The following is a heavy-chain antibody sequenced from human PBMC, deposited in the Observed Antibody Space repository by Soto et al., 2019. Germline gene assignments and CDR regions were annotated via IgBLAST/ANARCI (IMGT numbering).Heavy chain of an antibody. CDR3: ARLYSGSRLDY. D-gene: IGHD1-26*01. V-gene: IGHV1-46*02. CDR1: GYTFNTYN. J-gene: IGHJ4*02. Sequence: GASVKVSCKASGYTFNTYNMYWVRQAPGQGLEWMGVINPSIGSTNYAQKFQGRVIMTRDTSTSTVYMELSTLRSEDTAVYYCARLYSGSRLDYWGQGTLVTVSS. CDR2: INPSIGST.